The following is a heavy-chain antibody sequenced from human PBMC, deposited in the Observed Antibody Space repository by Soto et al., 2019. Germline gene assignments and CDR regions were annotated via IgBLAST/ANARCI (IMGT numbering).Heavy chain of an antibody. V-gene: IGHV4-59*08. J-gene: IGHJ5*02. CDR1: GASIAAYY. CDR2: TAYTGNN. D-gene: IGHD2-15*01. CDR3: ARHMHAGFTPYFDP. Sequence: PXGALSLTCLVCGASIAAYYRSGMRQCPGQGLVWIAYTAYTGNNNYNPSLKSRVTISMDTSKNQFALNLTSMTAADTAVYFCARHMHAGFTPYFDPWGQGTLVTVSS.